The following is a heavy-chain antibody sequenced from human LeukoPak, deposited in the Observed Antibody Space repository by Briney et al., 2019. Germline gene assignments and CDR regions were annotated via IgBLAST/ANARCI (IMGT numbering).Heavy chain of an antibody. CDR2: IYYSGST. CDR3: AGVPSIAEATYYYYGMDV. Sequence: SETLSLTCTVSGGSISSYYWSWIRQPPGKGLEWIGYIYYSGSTNYNPSLKSRVTISVDTSKNQFSLKLSSVTAADTAVYYCAGVPSIAEATYYYYGMDVWGQGTTVTVSS. CDR1: GGSISSYY. D-gene: IGHD6-6*01. J-gene: IGHJ6*02. V-gene: IGHV4-59*08.